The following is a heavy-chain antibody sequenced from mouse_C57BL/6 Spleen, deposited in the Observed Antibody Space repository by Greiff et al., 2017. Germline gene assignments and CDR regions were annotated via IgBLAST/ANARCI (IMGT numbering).Heavy chain of an antibody. CDR1: GFTFSDYG. Sequence: EVQVVESGGGLVKPGGSLKLSCAASGFTFSDYGMHWVRQAPEKGLEWVAYISSGSSTIYYADTVKGRFTISRDNAKNTLFLQMTSLRSEDTAMYYCARHRYDYDHDYAMDYWGQGTSVTVSS. D-gene: IGHD2-4*01. CDR3: ARHRYDYDHDYAMDY. CDR2: ISSGSSTI. V-gene: IGHV5-17*01. J-gene: IGHJ4*01.